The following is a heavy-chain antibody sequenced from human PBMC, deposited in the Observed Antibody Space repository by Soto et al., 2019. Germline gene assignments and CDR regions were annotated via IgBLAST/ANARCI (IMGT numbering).Heavy chain of an antibody. CDR2: ISGSGGST. V-gene: IGHV3-23*01. J-gene: IGHJ3*02. CDR3: AGGSGWYNAFDI. CDR1: GFTFSNYA. D-gene: IGHD6-19*01. Sequence: EVQLLESGGGLVQPGGSLRLSCAASGFTFSNYAMSWVRQAPGKGLEWVSVISGSGGSTYYADSVQGRFTISRDNSKNTLYLQMNSLRAEDTAVYYCAGGSGWYNAFDIWGQGTMVTVSS.